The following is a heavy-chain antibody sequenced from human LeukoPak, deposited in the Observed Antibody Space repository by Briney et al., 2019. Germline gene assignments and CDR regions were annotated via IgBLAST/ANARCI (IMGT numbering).Heavy chain of an antibody. CDR1: GFTFSSYA. J-gene: IGHJ4*02. V-gene: IGHV3-30*01. Sequence: GRSLRLSCAASGFTFSSYAMHWVRQAPGKGLEWVAVISYDGSNKYYADSVKGRFTISRDNSKNTLYLQMNSLRAEDTAVYHCAKVLSGSFYTPFDHWGQGTLVSVSS. CDR2: ISYDGSNK. CDR3: AKVLSGSFYTPFDH. D-gene: IGHD1-26*01.